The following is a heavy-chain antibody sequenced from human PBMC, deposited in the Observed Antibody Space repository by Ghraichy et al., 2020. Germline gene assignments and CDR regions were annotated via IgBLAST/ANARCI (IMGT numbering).Heavy chain of an antibody. Sequence: SETLSLTCTVSGGSVSSGSYYWSWIRQPPGKGLEWIGYIYYSGSTNYNPSLKSRVTISVDTSKNQFSLKLSSVTAADTAVYYCARVPDEWELGSRYFDYWGQGTLVTVSS. J-gene: IGHJ4*02. CDR3: ARVPDEWELGSRYFDY. CDR1: GGSVSSGSYY. V-gene: IGHV4-61*01. D-gene: IGHD1-26*01. CDR2: IYYSGST.